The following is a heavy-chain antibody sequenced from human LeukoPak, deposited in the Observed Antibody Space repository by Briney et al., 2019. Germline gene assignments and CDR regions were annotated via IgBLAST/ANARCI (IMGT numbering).Heavy chain of an antibody. CDR2: IIPIFGTA. CDR3: ARVRYCSSTSCRNFYYYYGMDV. D-gene: IGHD2-2*01. CDR1: GGTFSSYA. Sequence: GASVKVSCKASGGTFSSYAIGWVRQAPGQGLEWMGGIIPIFGTANYAQKFQGRVTIIADKSTSTAYMELSSLRSEDTAVYYCARVRYCSSTSCRNFYYYYGMDVWGKGTTVTVSS. V-gene: IGHV1-69*06. J-gene: IGHJ6*04.